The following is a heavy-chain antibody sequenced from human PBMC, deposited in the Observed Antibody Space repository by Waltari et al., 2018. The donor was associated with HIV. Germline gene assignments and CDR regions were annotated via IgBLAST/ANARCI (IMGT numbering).Heavy chain of an antibody. CDR3: AKTYCSSSTCIKGIDGNWFDP. V-gene: IGHV7-4-1*02. CDR1: GYIFTTYA. CDR2: INTKTGNP. D-gene: IGHD2-2*01. Sequence: QVQLVQSGSELKKPGASVKVSCKASGYIFTTYAMTWVRQAPGQGLEWMGWINTKTGNPTYAQGFTGRFLFSLDTSVSTAYLQISSLKTEDTAVYYCAKTYCSSSTCIKGIDGNWFDPWGQGTLVTVSS. J-gene: IGHJ5*02.